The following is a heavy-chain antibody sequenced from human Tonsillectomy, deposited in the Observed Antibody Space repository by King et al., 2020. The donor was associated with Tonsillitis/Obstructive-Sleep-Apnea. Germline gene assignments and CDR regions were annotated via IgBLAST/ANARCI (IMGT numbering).Heavy chain of an antibody. Sequence: VQLVESXXGVVRPXXSLXLSXAAXGXTFXDXGMSWVRQAPGKGLEWVSGINWNGGSTDYADSVKGRFTISRDNGKNSLYLQMSSLRAEDTALYHCARXXXYDXXSGYYXIWXXGTMVTVXX. CDR2: INWNGGST. D-gene: IGHD3-3*01. CDR3: ARXXXYDXXSGYYXI. J-gene: IGHJ3*02. CDR1: GXTFXDXG. V-gene: IGHV3-20*01.